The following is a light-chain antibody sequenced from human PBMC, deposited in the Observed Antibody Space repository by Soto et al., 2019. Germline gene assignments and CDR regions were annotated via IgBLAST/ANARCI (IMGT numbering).Light chain of an antibody. J-gene: IGKJ1*01. CDR1: QSINNY. CDR2: GAS. V-gene: IGKV1-39*01. Sequence: DIQMTQSPSSLSASVGDRVTITCRTSQSINNYLNWYQQRPGKAPKLLIYGASSLQSGVPLRFSGSGYGTDFSLTISSLQPEDFATYYCQESYSILWGTCGQGTKVEIK. CDR3: QESYSILWGT.